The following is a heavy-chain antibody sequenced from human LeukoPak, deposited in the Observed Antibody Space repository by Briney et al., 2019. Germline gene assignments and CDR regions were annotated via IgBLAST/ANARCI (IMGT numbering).Heavy chain of an antibody. CDR2: INSDGSST. V-gene: IGHV3-74*01. D-gene: IGHD3-3*01. CDR1: GFTFSSYW. Sequence: GALRLSCAASGFTFSSYWMPWARQAPGKGLVWVSRINSDGSSTSYADSVKGRFTISRDNAKNTLYLQMNSLRAEDTAVYYCARGLTYDFWSGYYENYFDYWGQGTLVTVSS. J-gene: IGHJ4*02. CDR3: ARGLTYDFWSGYYENYFDY.